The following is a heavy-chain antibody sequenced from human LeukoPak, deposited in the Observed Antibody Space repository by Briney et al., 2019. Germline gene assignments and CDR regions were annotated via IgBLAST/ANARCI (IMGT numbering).Heavy chain of an antibody. V-gene: IGHV1-18*01. CDR2: ISAYNGNT. J-gene: IGHJ4*02. Sequence: ASVTVSCKASGYTFTSYGISWVRQAPGQGLEWMGWISAYNGNTNYAQRLQGRVTMTTDTSTSTAYMELRSLRSDDTAVYYCARYYYDSSGYYHGDYFDSWGQGTLVTVSS. CDR1: GYTFTSYG. CDR3: ARYYYDSSGYYHGDYFDS. D-gene: IGHD3-22*01.